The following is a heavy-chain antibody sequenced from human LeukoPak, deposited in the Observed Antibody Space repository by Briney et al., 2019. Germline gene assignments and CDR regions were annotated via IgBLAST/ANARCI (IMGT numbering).Heavy chain of an antibody. Sequence: GGSLRLSCAASGFTFDDYATHWVRQAPGKGLEWVSVISGDAGNTYYADSVKGRFTISRDNSKNSLYLQMNSLRTEDTALYYCAKSRGYSGYVKDYWGQGTLVTVSS. CDR2: ISGDAGNT. CDR1: GFTFDDYA. V-gene: IGHV3-43*02. J-gene: IGHJ4*02. D-gene: IGHD5-12*01. CDR3: AKSRGYSGYVKDY.